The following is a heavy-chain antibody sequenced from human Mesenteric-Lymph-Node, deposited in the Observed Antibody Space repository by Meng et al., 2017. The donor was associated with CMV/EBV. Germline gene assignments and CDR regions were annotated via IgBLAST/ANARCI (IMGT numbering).Heavy chain of an antibody. Sequence: SCKASGYTFNRYAMNWVRQAPGQGREWMGWINTNTGSPAYAQGFSGRFVFSLDTSVSTAYLQISSLKAEDTAVYYCAREGNSGYPAYWGQGTLVTVSS. CDR3: AREGNSGYPAY. CDR1: GYTFNRYA. CDR2: INTNTGSP. D-gene: IGHD5-12*01. V-gene: IGHV7-4-1*02. J-gene: IGHJ4*02.